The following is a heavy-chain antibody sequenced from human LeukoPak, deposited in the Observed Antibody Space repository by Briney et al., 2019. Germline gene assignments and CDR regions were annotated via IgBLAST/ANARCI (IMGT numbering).Heavy chain of an antibody. CDR1: GYTFTSYG. J-gene: IGHJ1*01. CDR2: MNPNSGNT. D-gene: IGHD3-9*01. Sequence: ASVKVSCKASGYTFTSYGISWVRQATGQGLEWMGWMNPNSGNTGYAQKFQGRVTMTRNTSISTAYMELSSLRSEDTAVYYCARAPLLRYFDWLSPPNQYFQHWGQGTLVTVSS. CDR3: ARAPLLRYFDWLSPPNQYFQH. V-gene: IGHV1-8*02.